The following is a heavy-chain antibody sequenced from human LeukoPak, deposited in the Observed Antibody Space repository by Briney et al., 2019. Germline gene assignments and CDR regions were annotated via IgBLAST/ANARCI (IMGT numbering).Heavy chain of an antibody. Sequence: GGSLRLSCAASGFTFRNAWMSWVRQAPGKGLEGVGRVKSKTDGGTTDYAAPVKGRFTISRDDSKNTLYLQMNSLKTEDTAVYYCTTDYYDSSGYYRYWGQGTLVTVSS. CDR3: TTDYYDSSGYYRY. CDR1: GFTFRNAW. V-gene: IGHV3-15*01. CDR2: VKSKTDGGTT. J-gene: IGHJ4*02. D-gene: IGHD3-22*01.